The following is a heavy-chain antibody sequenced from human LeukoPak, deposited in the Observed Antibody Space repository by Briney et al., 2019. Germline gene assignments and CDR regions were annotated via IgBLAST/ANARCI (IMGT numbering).Heavy chain of an antibody. V-gene: IGHV3-30*14. CDR3: ARINYYDSSGYYSGDFDY. J-gene: IGHJ4*02. CDR2: ISYDGSNK. Sequence: GGSLRLSCAASGFTFSSYAMHWVRQAPGKGLEWVAVISYDGSNKYYADSVKGRFTISRDNSKNTLYLQMNSLRAEDTAVYYCARINYYDSSGYYSGDFDYWGQGTLVTVSS. CDR1: GFTFSSYA. D-gene: IGHD3-22*01.